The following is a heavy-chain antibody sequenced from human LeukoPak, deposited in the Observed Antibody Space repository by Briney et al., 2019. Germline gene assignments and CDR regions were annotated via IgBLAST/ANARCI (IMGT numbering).Heavy chain of an antibody. CDR1: GGTFSSYA. Sequence: SVKVSCKASGGTFSSYAISWVRQAPGQGLEWMGGIIPIFGTANYAQKFQGRVTITTDESTSTAYMELSSLRSEDTAVYYCAREGVEGYGSSWYEDPWGQGTLVTVSS. D-gene: IGHD6-13*01. CDR2: IIPIFGTA. J-gene: IGHJ5*02. V-gene: IGHV1-69*05. CDR3: AREGVEGYGSSWYEDP.